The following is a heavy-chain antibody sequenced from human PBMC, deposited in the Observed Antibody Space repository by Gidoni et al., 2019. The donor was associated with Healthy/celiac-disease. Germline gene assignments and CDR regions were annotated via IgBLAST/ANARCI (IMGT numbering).Heavy chain of an antibody. V-gene: IGHV1-24*01. CDR3: ATDGPRVRGVPGGGWY. Sequence: QVQLVQSGAEVKKPGASVKVSCKVSGYTLTDLSMHWVRQAPGKGLEWMGGFDPEDGETIYEQKFQGRVTMTEDKSTDTAYMELSSLRSEDTAVYYCATDGPRVRGVPGGGWYWGQGTLVTVSS. CDR1: GYTLTDLS. J-gene: IGHJ4*02. CDR2: FDPEDGET. D-gene: IGHD3-10*01.